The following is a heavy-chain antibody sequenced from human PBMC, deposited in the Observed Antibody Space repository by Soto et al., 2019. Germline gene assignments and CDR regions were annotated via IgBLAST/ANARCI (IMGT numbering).Heavy chain of an antibody. CDR1: GYTFTGYY. CDR3: ARAEGAVTAAAGTGYYYYMDV. J-gene: IGHJ6*03. V-gene: IGHV1-2*04. D-gene: IGHD6-13*01. Sequence: QVQLVQSGAEVKKPGASVKVSCKASGYTFTGYYMHWVRQAPGQGLEWMGWINPNSGGTNYAQKFQGWVTMTRDTSISKAYMELSRLRSDDTAVYYCARAEGAVTAAAGTGYYYYMDVWGKGTTVTVSS. CDR2: INPNSGGT.